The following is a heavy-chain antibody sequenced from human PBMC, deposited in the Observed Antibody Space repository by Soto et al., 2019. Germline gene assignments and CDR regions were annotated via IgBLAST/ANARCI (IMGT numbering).Heavy chain of an antibody. CDR3: ARVAVAGTRVDY. CDR1: GGSISSYY. CDR2: IFYFGST. V-gene: IGHV4-59*12. J-gene: IGHJ4*02. Sequence: SETLSLTCTVSGGSISSYYWSWIRQTPGKGLEWIGYIFYFGSTNYNPSLKSRVTISVDKSKNQFSLKLSSVTAADTAVYYCARVAVAGTRVDYWGQGTLVTVSS. D-gene: IGHD6-19*01.